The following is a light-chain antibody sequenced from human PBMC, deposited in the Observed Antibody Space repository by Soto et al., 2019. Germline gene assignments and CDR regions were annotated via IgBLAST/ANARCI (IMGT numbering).Light chain of an antibody. J-gene: IGKJ1*01. CDR3: QQPSNIPWT. Sequence: AVRRTQSPSSCSAATGGRGSITCGTSQSFSTYLPWYQHKPGKAPKLLIYSATVLQSGVPSRFSGSGSRTAFTLTISRLQPEDSATYSCQQPSNIPWTFGQGTKVDI. V-gene: IGKV1-8*01. CDR1: QSFSTY. CDR2: SAT.